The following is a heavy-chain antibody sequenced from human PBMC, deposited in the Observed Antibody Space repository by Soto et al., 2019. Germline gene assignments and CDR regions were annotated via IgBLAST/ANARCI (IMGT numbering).Heavy chain of an antibody. CDR2: INPENGDT. V-gene: IGHV1-18*01. D-gene: IGHD3-16*02. CDR3: APLILYYDHILRSYRPNWFDY. J-gene: IGHJ5*01. Sequence: QVQLVQSGAEVEKPGASVKVSCKASGYSFTSYGLTWVRQAPGQGPEWMGWINPENGDTNYAPKFQGRVTLTTDTSTRTAYMELRSLTYNDTAVYYCAPLILYYDHILRSYRPNWFDYWGQGTLGNVSS. CDR1: GYSFTSYG.